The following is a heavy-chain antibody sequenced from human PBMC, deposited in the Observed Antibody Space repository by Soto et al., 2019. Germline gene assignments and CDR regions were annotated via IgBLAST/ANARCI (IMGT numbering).Heavy chain of an antibody. CDR2: IFYGGSP. V-gene: IGHV4-59*01. J-gene: IGHJ5*02. CDR1: GGPMNSYY. Sequence: SETLSLTCTVSGGPMNSYYWSWIRQPPGKGLEYIRYIFYGGSPNYNPSVKSRVTISVDSSKNQFSLKLTSVAAADTAVYYCARMGRFCSGGSCYSRGLDPWGQGVLVTVSS. CDR3: ARMGRFCSGGSCYSRGLDP. D-gene: IGHD2-15*01.